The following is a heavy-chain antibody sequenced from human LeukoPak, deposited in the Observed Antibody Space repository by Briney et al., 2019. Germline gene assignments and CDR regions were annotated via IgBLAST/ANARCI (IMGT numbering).Heavy chain of an antibody. V-gene: IGHV3-7*01. J-gene: IGHJ4*02. CDR2: IKHDEIEK. CDR1: GFTFSSYW. CDR3: TRVPYGDYWSSDY. D-gene: IGHD4-17*01. Sequence: PGGSLRLSCAASGFTFSSYWMSWVRQAPGKGLEWVANIKHDEIEKYYVDSVKGRFTISRDNAKNSLFLQMNSLRVEDTAIYYCTRVPYGDYWSSDYWGQGTLVTVSS.